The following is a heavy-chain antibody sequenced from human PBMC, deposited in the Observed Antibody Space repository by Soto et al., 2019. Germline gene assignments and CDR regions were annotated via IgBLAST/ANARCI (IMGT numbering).Heavy chain of an antibody. J-gene: IGHJ4*02. D-gene: IGHD6-19*01. V-gene: IGHV4-61*01. Sequence: TSETLSLTCTVFGGSVSSGRYYWSWIRQPPGKGLEWIGYIYYSGSTKYNPSLKSRVTISVDTSKNQFSLKLTSMTAADTAVYYCARSGSGSGGFGGRGTLVTVSS. CDR1: GGSVSSGRYY. CDR3: ARSGSGSGGF. CDR2: IYYSGST.